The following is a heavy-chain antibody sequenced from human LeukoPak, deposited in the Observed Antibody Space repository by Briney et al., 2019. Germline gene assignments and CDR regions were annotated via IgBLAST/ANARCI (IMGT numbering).Heavy chain of an antibody. CDR2: IIPIFGTA. V-gene: IGHV1-69*01. J-gene: IGHJ4*02. CDR3: ARDSGYSYGSPFDY. D-gene: IGHD5-18*01. Sequence: SVKVSCKASGGTFSSYAISWVRQAPGQGLEWMGGIIPIFGTANYAQKFQGRVTITADESTSTAYMELRSLRSDDTAVYYCARDSGYSYGSPFDYWGQGTLVTVSS. CDR1: GGTFSSYA.